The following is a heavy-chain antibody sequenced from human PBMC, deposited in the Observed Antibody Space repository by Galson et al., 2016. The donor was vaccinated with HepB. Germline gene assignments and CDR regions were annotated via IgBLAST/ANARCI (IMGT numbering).Heavy chain of an antibody. Sequence: SLRLSCAASGFTFSSYALSWVRQAPGKGLEWVSYISGSSTTIYYADSVKGRFTISRDNAKNSLYLQMDSLRPEGTAVFFCAKGEIAPTYYYYMDVWGKGTTVTVSS. V-gene: IGHV3-48*01. J-gene: IGHJ6*03. D-gene: IGHD2-21*01. CDR3: AKGEIAPTYYYYMDV. CDR2: ISGSSTTI. CDR1: GFTFSSYA.